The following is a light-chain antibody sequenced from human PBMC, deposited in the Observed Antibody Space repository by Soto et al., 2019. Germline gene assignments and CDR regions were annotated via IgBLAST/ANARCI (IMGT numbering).Light chain of an antibody. V-gene: IGKV3-15*01. CDR2: GAS. Sequence: EIVITQSPATLSVSPGERATLSCRASQSVSSNLAWYQQKPGQAPRLLIYGASTRATGIPARFSGSGSGTEFTLTISRLQSEDFAVYYCQQYNNWLTFGGGTKVDIK. J-gene: IGKJ4*01. CDR3: QQYNNWLT. CDR1: QSVSSN.